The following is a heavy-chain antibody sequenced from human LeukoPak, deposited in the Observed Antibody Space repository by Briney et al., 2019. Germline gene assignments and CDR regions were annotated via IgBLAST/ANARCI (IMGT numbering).Heavy chain of an antibody. J-gene: IGHJ4*02. Sequence: PSETLSLTCTVSGGSISSHYWSWIRQPPGKGLEWIGYIYHSGSTYYNPSLKSRVTISVDRSKNQFSLKLSSVTAADTAVYYCARVGVVTMDFDYWGQGTLVTVSS. V-gene: IGHV4-59*11. CDR1: GGSISSHY. CDR2: IYHSGST. CDR3: ARVGVVTMDFDY. D-gene: IGHD4-23*01.